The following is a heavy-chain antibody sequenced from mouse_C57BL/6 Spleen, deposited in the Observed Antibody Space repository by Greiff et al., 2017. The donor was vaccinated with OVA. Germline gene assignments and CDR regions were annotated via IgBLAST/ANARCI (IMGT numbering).Heavy chain of an antibody. V-gene: IGHV1-69*01. J-gene: IGHJ2*01. CDR1: GYTFTSYW. CDR2: IDPSDSYT. CDR3: ARKAGAVFDY. Sequence: VQLQQPGAELVMPGASVKLSCKASGYTFTSYWMHWVKQRPGQGLEWIGEIDPSDSYTNYNQKFKGKSTLTVDKSSSTAYMQLSSLTSDDSAVYYCARKAGAVFDYWGQGTTLTVSS.